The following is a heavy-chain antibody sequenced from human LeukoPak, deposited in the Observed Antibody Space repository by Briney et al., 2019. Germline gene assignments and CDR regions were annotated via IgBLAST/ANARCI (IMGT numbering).Heavy chain of an antibody. CDR3: TKDLRPTRNLFEY. Sequence: PGGSXXLXXAXXGFTFSTCXMHWVRQAPGKGLEWVAKIRYDGKNKYYTDSVEGRFTIYRDNYKNSVYVQMNSLRAEDTAIYYCTKDLRPTRNLFEYWGQGSLVTVSS. V-gene: IGHV3-30*02. CDR2: IRYDGKNK. J-gene: IGHJ4*02. CDR1: GFTFSTCX.